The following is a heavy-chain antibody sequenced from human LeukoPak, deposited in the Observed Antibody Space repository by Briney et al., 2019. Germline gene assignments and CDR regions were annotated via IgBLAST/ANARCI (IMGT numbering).Heavy chain of an antibody. CDR2: IYYSGTP. Sequence: SETLSLTCTVSGGSISSGGYYWNWIRQHPGKGLEWIGSIYYSGTPYYNPSLKRRVTTSVDTSKSQFSLKLSSVTAADTAVYYCARDGDACSGGNCYSDWGQGTLVTVSP. J-gene: IGHJ4*02. D-gene: IGHD2-15*01. V-gene: IGHV4-31*03. CDR1: GGSISSGGYY. CDR3: ARDGDACSGGNCYSD.